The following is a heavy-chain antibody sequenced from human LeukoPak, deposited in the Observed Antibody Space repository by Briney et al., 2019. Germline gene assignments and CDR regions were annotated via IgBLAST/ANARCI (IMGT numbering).Heavy chain of an antibody. CDR2: VSYDGSNK. CDR3: ARGSWRLGRGAASFES. Sequence: QSGGSLRLSCAASGFTFSSYAMHWVRQAAGKGLEWVAVVSYDGSNKYYADSVKGRFTISRDNSKNTLYLQMNSLRAEDTAVYYCARGSWRLGRGAASFESWGQGTLVTVSS. V-gene: IGHV3-30-3*01. D-gene: IGHD3-10*01. J-gene: IGHJ4*02. CDR1: GFTFSSYA.